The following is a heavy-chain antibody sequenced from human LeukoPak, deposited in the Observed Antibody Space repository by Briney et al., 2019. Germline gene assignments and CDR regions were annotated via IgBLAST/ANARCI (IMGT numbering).Heavy chain of an antibody. V-gene: IGHV1-18*04. CDR3: ARVSDYYGSGSYSYFDY. J-gene: IGHJ4*02. D-gene: IGHD3-10*01. CDR2: ISAYNGNT. Sequence: GESLRISCKGSGYSFTSYWISWVRQAPGQGLEWMGWISAYNGNTNYAQKLQGRVTMTTDTSTSTAYMELRSLRSDDTAVYYCARVSDYYGSGSYSYFDYWGQGTLVTVSS. CDR1: GYSFTSYW.